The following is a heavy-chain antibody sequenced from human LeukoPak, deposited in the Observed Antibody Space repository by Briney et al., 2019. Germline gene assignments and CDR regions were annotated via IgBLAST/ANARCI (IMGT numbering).Heavy chain of an antibody. J-gene: IGHJ6*03. CDR1: GFTFSSYR. Sequence: GGSLRLSCAASGFTFSSYRMNWVRQAPGKGLEWVSSISSSSLYIYYADSVKGRFTISRDNAKNSLYLQMNSLRAEDTAVYYCARDKDYYDSSGYYEVNYYYYMDVWGKGTTVTISS. CDR2: ISSSSLYI. V-gene: IGHV3-21*01. CDR3: ARDKDYYDSSGYYEVNYYYYMDV. D-gene: IGHD3-22*01.